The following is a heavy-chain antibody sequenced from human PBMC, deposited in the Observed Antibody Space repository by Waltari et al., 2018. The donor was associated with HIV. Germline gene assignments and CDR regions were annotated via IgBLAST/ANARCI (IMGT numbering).Heavy chain of an antibody. CDR2: ISSNGCSR. Sequence: EVQLVESGGGLVQPGGSLRLSCAASGFTFSSYALHWVRQAPGKGLEYVSAISSNGCSRNYANAVKGRFTLSRDNSKNTLYHQMGSLGAEDMAVYYCARGGDGGSYSYWGQGTLVTVSS. V-gene: IGHV3-64*01. CDR1: GFTFSSYA. D-gene: IGHD1-26*01. J-gene: IGHJ4*02. CDR3: ARGGDGGSYSY.